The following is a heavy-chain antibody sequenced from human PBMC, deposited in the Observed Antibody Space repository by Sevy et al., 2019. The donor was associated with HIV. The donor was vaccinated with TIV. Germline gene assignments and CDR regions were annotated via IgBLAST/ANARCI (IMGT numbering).Heavy chain of an antibody. V-gene: IGHV3-15*01. J-gene: IGHJ5*02. CDR3: TTYVVVVAAPPPWFDP. Sequence: GGSLRLSCAASGFTFSNAWMSWVRQAPGNGLEWVGRIKSKTDGGTTDYAAAVKGRFTISRDDSKNTLYLQMNSLKTEDTAVYYCTTYVVVVAAPPPWFDPWGQGTLVTVSS. D-gene: IGHD2-15*01. CDR2: IKSKTDGGTT. CDR1: GFTFSNAW.